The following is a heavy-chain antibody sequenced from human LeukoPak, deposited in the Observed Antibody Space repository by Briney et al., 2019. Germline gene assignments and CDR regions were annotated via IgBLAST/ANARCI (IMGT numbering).Heavy chain of an antibody. CDR3: ARDYTATTWLDY. D-gene: IGHD3-16*01. Sequence: PGGSLSLSCAASRFTFGSYWMSWVRQAPGKGLEWVANIKQDGSEKYYVDSVKGRFTISRDNAKNSLYLQMNSLRAEDTAVYYCARDYTATTWLDYWGQGTLVTVSS. CDR1: RFTFGSYW. CDR2: IKQDGSEK. V-gene: IGHV3-7*01. J-gene: IGHJ4*02.